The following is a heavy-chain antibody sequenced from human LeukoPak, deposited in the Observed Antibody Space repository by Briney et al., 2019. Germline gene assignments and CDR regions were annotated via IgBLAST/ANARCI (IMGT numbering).Heavy chain of an antibody. J-gene: IGHJ4*02. CDR2: IKSKRDGGTA. Sequence: PGGSLRLSCAASKFTFSDAWMSWVRQAPGTGLEWVGRIKSKRDGGTAEYAAPAKGRFTISRDDSKSTLYLHMNSLKIEDTAVYYCTTGSFSIIDVGWWGQGTLVTVSS. CDR1: KFTFSDAW. D-gene: IGHD6-19*01. V-gene: IGHV3-15*01. CDR3: TTGSFSIIDVGW.